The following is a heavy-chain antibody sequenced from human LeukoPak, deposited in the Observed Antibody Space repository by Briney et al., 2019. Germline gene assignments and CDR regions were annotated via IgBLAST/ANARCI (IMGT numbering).Heavy chain of an antibody. Sequence: SETLSLTCTVSGGSISSGSYYWSWIRQPAGKGLEWIGRIYTSGSTNYNPSLKSRVTISVDTSKNRFSLKLSSVTAADTAVYYCARGAPVAAKTFDIWGQGTMVTVSS. CDR1: GGSISSGSYY. CDR3: ARGAPVAAKTFDI. CDR2: IYTSGST. D-gene: IGHD2-15*01. V-gene: IGHV4-61*02. J-gene: IGHJ3*02.